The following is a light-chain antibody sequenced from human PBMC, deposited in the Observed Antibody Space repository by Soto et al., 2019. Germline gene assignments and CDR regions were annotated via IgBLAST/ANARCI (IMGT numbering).Light chain of an antibody. CDR3: QQRSNWPPVYT. CDR1: QSVGSN. V-gene: IGKV3-11*01. CDR2: GAS. Sequence: EIVMTQSPATLSVSPGERATLSCRASQSVGSNLVWYQQKPGQAPRLLIYGASTRATGIPARFSGSGSGTDFTLTISSLEPEDFAVYYCQQRSNWPPVYTFGQGTK. J-gene: IGKJ2*01.